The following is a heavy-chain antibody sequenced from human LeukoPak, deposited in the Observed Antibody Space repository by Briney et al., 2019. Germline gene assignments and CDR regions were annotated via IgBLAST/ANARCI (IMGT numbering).Heavy chain of an antibody. CDR3: ARDLFGITMVRGYDY. V-gene: IGHV1-2*02. D-gene: IGHD3-10*01. CDR1: GYTFTGYY. CDR2: IYPNIGGI. Sequence: EASVKVSCKPSGYTFTGYYLRWVRPAPGQGLEWMGWIYPNIGGINYTKKFQGRVTMTSDTSISTVYMELSSLRSDDTAVYYCARDLFGITMVRGYDYWGQGTLVTVSS. J-gene: IGHJ4*02.